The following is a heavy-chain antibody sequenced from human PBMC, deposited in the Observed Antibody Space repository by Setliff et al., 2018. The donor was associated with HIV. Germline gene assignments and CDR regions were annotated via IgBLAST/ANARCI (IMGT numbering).Heavy chain of an antibody. V-gene: IGHV1-2*02. CDR1: GYTFTNYY. Sequence: ASVKVACKASGYTFTNYYVHWVRQAPGQGLEWMGWINPNNGDTDYPQKFQGRVTMTRVTSITTAYIDLSGLTSDDTAVYYCARAPYSNIMYYFDYWGRGTLVTVSS. J-gene: IGHJ4*02. CDR2: INPNNGDT. D-gene: IGHD3-16*01. CDR3: ARAPYSNIMYYFDY.